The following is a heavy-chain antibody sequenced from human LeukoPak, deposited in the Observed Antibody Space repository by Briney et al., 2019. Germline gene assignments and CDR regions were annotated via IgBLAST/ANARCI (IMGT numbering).Heavy chain of an antibody. CDR2: MNPNSGNT. J-gene: IGHJ4*02. CDR1: GYTFTSYD. CDR3: ARGLTILGVVTTRGDFDY. D-gene: IGHD3-3*01. Sequence: ASVKVSCKASGYTFTSYDINWVRQATGQGLEWMGWMNPNSGNTGYAQKFQGRVTMTRNTSISTAYMELSSLRSEDTAVYYCARGLTILGVVTTRGDFDYWGQGTLVTVSS. V-gene: IGHV1-8*01.